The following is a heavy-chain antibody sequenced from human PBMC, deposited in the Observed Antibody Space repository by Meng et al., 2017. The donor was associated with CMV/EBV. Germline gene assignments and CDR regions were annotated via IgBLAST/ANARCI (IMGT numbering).Heavy chain of an antibody. CDR3: AREDYGYYGMDV. V-gene: IGHV3-74*01. CDR2: INSDGSST. Sequence: LSLTCAASGFTFSSYWMHWVRKAPGKGLVWVSRINSDGSSTSYADSVKGRFTISRDNAKNTLYLQMNSLRAEDTAVYYCAREDYGYYGMDVWGQGTTVTVSS. CDR1: GFTFSSYW. J-gene: IGHJ6*02.